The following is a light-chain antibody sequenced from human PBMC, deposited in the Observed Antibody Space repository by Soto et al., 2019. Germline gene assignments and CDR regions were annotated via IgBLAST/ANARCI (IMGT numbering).Light chain of an antibody. Sequence: QSVLTQPASVSGSPGQSITLSCTGTSSDVGSYNRVSWYQHPPGTAPKRTIYDVSYRPLGAPDRFFGSKSGTTGALTISGLQAADEADYSCCSYATRTTDVFRTGPKATVL. CDR2: DVS. J-gene: IGLJ1*01. V-gene: IGLV2-18*02. CDR1: SSDVGSYNR. CDR3: CSYATRTTDV.